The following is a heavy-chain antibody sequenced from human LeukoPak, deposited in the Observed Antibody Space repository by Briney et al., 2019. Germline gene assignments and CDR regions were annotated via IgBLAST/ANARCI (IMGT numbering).Heavy chain of an antibody. Sequence: GGSLRLSCAASGFTVSGNYMNWVRQAPGKGLEWVSVIYSGGTTYYADSVKGRFTISRDNSKNTLYLQLNSLRVEDTAVYYCARGTVVAATLFDYWGQGTLVTVSS. CDR3: ARGTVVAATLFDY. D-gene: IGHD2-15*01. V-gene: IGHV3-66*01. CDR2: IYSGGTT. J-gene: IGHJ4*02. CDR1: GFTVSGNY.